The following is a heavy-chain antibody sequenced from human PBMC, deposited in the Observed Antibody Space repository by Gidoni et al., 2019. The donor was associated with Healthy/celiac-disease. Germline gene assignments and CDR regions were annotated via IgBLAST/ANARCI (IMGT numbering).Heavy chain of an antibody. V-gene: IGHV1-69*04. D-gene: IGHD6-13*01. Sequence: QVQLVQSGAEVKKPGSSVKVSCKASGGPFSSYAISWVRQAPGQGLEWMGRIIPILGIANYAQKFQGRVTITADKSTSTAYMELSSLRSEDTAVYYCARDVDAGSWYDLNWFDPWGQGTLVTVSS. CDR2: IIPILGIA. CDR3: ARDVDAGSWYDLNWFDP. CDR1: GGPFSSYA. J-gene: IGHJ5*02.